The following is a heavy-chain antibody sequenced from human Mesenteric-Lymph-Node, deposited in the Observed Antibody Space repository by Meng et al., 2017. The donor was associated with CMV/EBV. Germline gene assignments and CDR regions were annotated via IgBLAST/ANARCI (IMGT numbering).Heavy chain of an antibody. CDR1: GYTFTTYY. CDR2: VNPRSGNT. CDR3: GRGTRSGDI. V-gene: IGHV1-8*02. J-gene: IGHJ3*02. Sequence: ASVKVSCKASGYTFTTYYMHWVRQATGQGLEWMGWVNPRSGNTGYAQKFQGRVTMTRNTSITTAYMELSSLRSEDTAVYYCGRGTRSGDIWGQGTLVTVSS. D-gene: IGHD3-3*01.